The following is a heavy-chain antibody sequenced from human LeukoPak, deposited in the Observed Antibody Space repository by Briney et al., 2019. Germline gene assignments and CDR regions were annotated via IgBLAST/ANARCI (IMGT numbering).Heavy chain of an antibody. CDR3: ARGGWFDP. CDR1: GGSISSFY. J-gene: IGHJ5*02. V-gene: IGHV4-59*01. CDR2: IYYSGST. Sequence: SETLSLTCTVSGGSISSFYWNWIRQPPGKGLEWIGYIYYSGSTNYNPSLKSRVTISVDTSKNQFSLKLSSVTAADTAVYYCARGGWFDPWGQGTLVTVSS.